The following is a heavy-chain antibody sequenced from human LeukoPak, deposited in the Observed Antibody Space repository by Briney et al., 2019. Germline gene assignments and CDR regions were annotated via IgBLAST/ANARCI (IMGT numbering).Heavy chain of an antibody. V-gene: IGHV3-23*01. Sequence: GGSLRLSCAASGFTFSSYAMSWVRQAPGKGLEWVSAISGSGGSTYYADSVKGRFTISRDNSKNTLYLQMNSLRAEDTAVYYCAKGTPKYCSSTSCYGAFDIWGQGTMVTVSS. CDR1: GFTFSSYA. CDR2: ISGSGGST. D-gene: IGHD2-2*01. CDR3: AKGTPKYCSSTSCYGAFDI. J-gene: IGHJ3*02.